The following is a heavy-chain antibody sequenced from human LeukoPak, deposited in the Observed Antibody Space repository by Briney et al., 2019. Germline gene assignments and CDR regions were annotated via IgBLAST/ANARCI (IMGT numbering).Heavy chain of an antibody. J-gene: IGHJ3*02. CDR2: ISGSGGTT. V-gene: IGHV3-23*01. Sequence: GGSLRLSCAASGFTFSTYAMSWVRQAPGKGLEWVSAISGSGGTTYNADSVKGRFTISRDNSKSTLYLQMNSLRAEDTALYYCAKSRSAYPRVDGFDMWGQGTVVTVSS. CDR3: AKSRSAYPRVDGFDM. CDR1: GFTFSTYA. D-gene: IGHD3-3*01.